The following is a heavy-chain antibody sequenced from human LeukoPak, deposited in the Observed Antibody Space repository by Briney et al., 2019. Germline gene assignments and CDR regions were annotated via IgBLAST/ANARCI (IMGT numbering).Heavy chain of an antibody. CDR1: GGSFSGYY. D-gene: IGHD1-7*01. V-gene: IGHV4-34*01. Sequence: PSETLSLTCAVYGGSFSGYYWSWIRQPPGKGLEWIGEINHSGSTNYNPSLKSRVTISVDTSKNQFSLKLSSVTAADTAVYYCARDSIEYNWNYSHFDLWGRGTLVTVSS. CDR2: INHSGST. J-gene: IGHJ2*01. CDR3: ARDSIEYNWNYSHFDL.